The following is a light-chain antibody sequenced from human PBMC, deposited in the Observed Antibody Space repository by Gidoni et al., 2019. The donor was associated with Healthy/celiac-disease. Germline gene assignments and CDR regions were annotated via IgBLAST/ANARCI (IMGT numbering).Light chain of an antibody. Sequence: DIQMIQSPSTLSASLGDRVTITCRASPSISSWLAWYQQKPGKAPKLLIYDASSLESGVPSRFSGSGSGTEFTLTISSLQPDDFATYYCQQYNSYPWTFGQGTKVEIK. V-gene: IGKV1-5*01. CDR2: DAS. CDR1: PSISSW. CDR3: QQYNSYPWT. J-gene: IGKJ1*01.